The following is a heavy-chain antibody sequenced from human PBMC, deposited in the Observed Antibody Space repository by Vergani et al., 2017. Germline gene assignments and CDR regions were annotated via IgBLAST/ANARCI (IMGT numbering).Heavy chain of an antibody. Sequence: QVQLVQSGAEVKKPGASVKVSCKVYGYTLTELNMHWVRQAPGKGLEWMGGFDPEDGETIYAQKFQGRVTMTEDTSTDTAYMELSSLRSEDTAVYYCATARLLIAYCGGDCYSYYFDYWGQGTLVTVSS. D-gene: IGHD2-21*02. CDR2: FDPEDGET. CDR1: GYTLTELN. CDR3: ATARLLIAYCGGDCYSYYFDY. V-gene: IGHV1-24*01. J-gene: IGHJ4*02.